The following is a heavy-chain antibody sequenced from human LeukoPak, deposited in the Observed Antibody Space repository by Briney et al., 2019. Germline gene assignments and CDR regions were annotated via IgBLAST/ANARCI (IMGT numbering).Heavy chain of an antibody. Sequence: ASVKVSCKASRYTFSNYDINWVRQATGQGLEWMGWMSPNSGNTGYAQKFQGWVTMTRDTSISTAYMELSRLRSDDTAVYYCARGFMDSSPPDYYYGMDVWGQGTTVTVSS. J-gene: IGHJ6*02. D-gene: IGHD6-13*01. CDR2: MSPNSGNT. CDR1: RYTFSNYD. CDR3: ARGFMDSSPPDYYYGMDV. V-gene: IGHV1-8*01.